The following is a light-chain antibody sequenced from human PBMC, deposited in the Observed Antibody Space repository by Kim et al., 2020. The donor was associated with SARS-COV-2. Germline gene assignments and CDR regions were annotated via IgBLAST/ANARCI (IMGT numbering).Light chain of an antibody. CDR1: SPNIGNNY. J-gene: IGLJ2*01. CDR2: DNA. Sequence: GQKVTISCSGSSPNIGNNYVCWYQQVPGTAPKLVIYDNAKRPSGIPDRFSGSKSGTSATLGITGLQTGDEADYYCGTWDNSLNVVVLGGGTQLTVL. CDR3: GTWDNSLNVVV. V-gene: IGLV1-51*01.